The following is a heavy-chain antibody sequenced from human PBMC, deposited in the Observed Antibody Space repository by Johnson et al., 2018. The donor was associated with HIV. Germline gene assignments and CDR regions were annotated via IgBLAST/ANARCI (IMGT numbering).Heavy chain of an antibody. V-gene: IGHV3-53*01. CDR2: IYSGDST. Sequence: VQLVESGGGLIQPGGSLRLSCAASGFTVSSNYMSWVRQAPGKGLEWVSVIYSGDSTYYADSVKGRFTISRDNSKNTLYLQMNSLRAEDTAMYYCARDRDAGSGAFDVWGQGTMVTVSS. CDR1: GFTVSSNY. CDR3: ARDRDAGSGAFDV. D-gene: IGHD3-10*01. J-gene: IGHJ3*01.